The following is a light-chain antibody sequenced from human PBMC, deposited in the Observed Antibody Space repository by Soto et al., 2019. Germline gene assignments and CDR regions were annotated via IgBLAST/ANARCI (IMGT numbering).Light chain of an antibody. CDR1: QSVSSSY. V-gene: IGKV3-11*01. CDR2: DAS. J-gene: IGKJ5*01. Sequence: EIVFTQSPATLSLSPGERATPSCRASQSVSSSYLAWYQQKPGQAPRLLIYDASNRATGVPARFSGSGSGTDFTLSISSLEPEDFAIYYCQERSNWPPITFGQGTRLEIK. CDR3: QERSNWPPIT.